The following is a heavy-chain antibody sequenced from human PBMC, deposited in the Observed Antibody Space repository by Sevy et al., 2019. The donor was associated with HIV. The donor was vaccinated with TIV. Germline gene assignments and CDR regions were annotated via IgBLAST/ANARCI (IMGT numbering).Heavy chain of an antibody. CDR3: ARDSGYGSGSHYNN. CDR2: IYYSGST. Sequence: SETLSLTCTVSGDSISSSGYYWSWIRQHPGKGLEWIGYIYYSGSTYYNPSLKSRVTISVDTSKNQFSLKLSSVTAADTAVYYCARDSGYGSGSHYNNWGQGTLVTVSS. D-gene: IGHD3-10*01. J-gene: IGHJ4*02. CDR1: GDSISSSGYY. V-gene: IGHV4-31*03.